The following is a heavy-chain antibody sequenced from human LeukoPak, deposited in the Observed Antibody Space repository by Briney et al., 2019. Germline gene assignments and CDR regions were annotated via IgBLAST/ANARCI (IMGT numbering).Heavy chain of an antibody. Sequence: PGGSLRLSCAASGFTFSSYAMSWVRQAPGKGLECVSAISGSGGSTYYADSVKGRFTISRDNSKNTLYLQMDSLRAEDTAVYYCAKNGARAPGGYFQHWGQGNLVTVSS. D-gene: IGHD2-8*01. CDR3: AKNGARAPGGYFQH. CDR1: GFTFSSYA. CDR2: ISGSGGST. V-gene: IGHV3-23*01. J-gene: IGHJ1*01.